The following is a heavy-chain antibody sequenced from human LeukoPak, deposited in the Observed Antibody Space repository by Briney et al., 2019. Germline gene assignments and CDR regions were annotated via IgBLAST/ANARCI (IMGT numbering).Heavy chain of an antibody. CDR2: IIPIFGTA. CDR3: AGGSVVVVAATSTVTTGGMDY. CDR1: GGTFSSYG. V-gene: IGHV1-69*13. D-gene: IGHD2-15*01. Sequence: SVKASCKASGGTFSSYGISWVRQAPGQGLEWMGGIIPIFGTANYAQKFQGRVTITADESTSTAYMELSSLRSEDTAVYYCAGGSVVVVAATSTVTTGGMDYWGQGTLVTVSS. J-gene: IGHJ4*02.